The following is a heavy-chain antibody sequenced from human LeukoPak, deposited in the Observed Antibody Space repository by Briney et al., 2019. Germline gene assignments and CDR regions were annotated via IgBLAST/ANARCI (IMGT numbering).Heavy chain of an antibody. CDR2: INQDGTEK. V-gene: IGHV3-7*01. CDR3: ARELVRGAGYFDY. CDR1: GFTFTTYW. J-gene: IGHJ4*02. Sequence: GESLRLSCAASGFTFTTYWMSWVRQLPGKGLEWVANINQDGTEKYYVDSVKGRFTISRDNAKNSLYLQMNSLRAEDTAVYYCARELVRGAGYFDYWGQGNLVAVSS. D-gene: IGHD6-6*01.